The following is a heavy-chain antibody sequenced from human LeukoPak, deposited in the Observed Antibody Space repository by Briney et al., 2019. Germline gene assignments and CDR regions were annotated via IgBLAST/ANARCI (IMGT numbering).Heavy chain of an antibody. V-gene: IGHV3-30*18. J-gene: IGHJ4*02. Sequence: GGSLRLSCAASGFTFSSYGMHWVRQAPGKGLEWVAVISYDGSNKYYADSVKGRFTISRDNSKNTLYLQMNSLRAEDTAVYYCANEYSSSFGDYWGQGTLVTVPS. CDR1: GFTFSSYG. D-gene: IGHD6-6*01. CDR3: ANEYSSSFGDY. CDR2: ISYDGSNK.